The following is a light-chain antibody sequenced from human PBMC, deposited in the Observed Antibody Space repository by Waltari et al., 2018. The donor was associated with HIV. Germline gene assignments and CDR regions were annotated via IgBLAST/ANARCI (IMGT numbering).Light chain of an antibody. Sequence: EIVMTQSPGTLSVSPGERATLSCRASQSVSSNLAWYQQKPGQAPRLLIYGASTRATGIPARFSGSGSGTGFTLTISSLQSEDFAVYYCQQYNNWRTFGQGTKVEIK. V-gene: IGKV3-15*01. CDR1: QSVSSN. CDR3: QQYNNWRT. J-gene: IGKJ1*01. CDR2: GAS.